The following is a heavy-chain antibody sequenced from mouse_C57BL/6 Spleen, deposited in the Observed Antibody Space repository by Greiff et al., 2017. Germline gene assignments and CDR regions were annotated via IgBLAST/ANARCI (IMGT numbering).Heavy chain of an antibody. CDR1: GFSLTSYG. CDR2: IWGGGST. J-gene: IGHJ1*03. V-gene: IGHV2-9*01. Sequence: VMLVESGPGLVAPSQSLSITCTVSGFSLTSYGVDWVRQPPGKGLEWLGVIWGGGSTNYNSALMSRLSISKDNSKSQVFLKMNSLQTDDTAMYYCAKHGQDYGSRGDWYFDVWGTGTTVTVSS. CDR3: AKHGQDYGSRGDWYFDV. D-gene: IGHD1-1*01.